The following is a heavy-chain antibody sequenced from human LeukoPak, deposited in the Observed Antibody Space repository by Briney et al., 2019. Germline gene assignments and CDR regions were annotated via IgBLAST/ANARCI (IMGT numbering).Heavy chain of an antibody. J-gene: IGHJ5*02. D-gene: IGHD6-13*01. CDR1: GFTFSSYA. CDR2: ISGSGGST. Sequence: GGSLRLSCAASGFTFSSYAMSWVRQAPGKGLEWASAISGSGGSTYYANSVKGRFTISRDNSKNTLYLQMNSLRAEDTAVYYCAKDLKAAAGTWFDPWGQGTLVTVSS. CDR3: AKDLKAAAGTWFDP. V-gene: IGHV3-23*01.